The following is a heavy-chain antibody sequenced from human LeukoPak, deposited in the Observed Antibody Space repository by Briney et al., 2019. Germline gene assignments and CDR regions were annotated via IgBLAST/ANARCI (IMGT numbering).Heavy chain of an antibody. V-gene: IGHV4-39*01. CDR1: GGSIISTSYY. J-gene: IGHJ4*02. D-gene: IGHD3/OR15-3a*01. Sequence: SETLSLTCTVSGGSIISTSYYWGWIRQPPGERPEWIGNIYYSGTSYYNPSLKSRGTISVGSSKNQVSLKLTSVTAADTAVYYCARILILSTGWTPFDYWGQGAVVTVSS. CDR3: ARILILSTGWTPFDY. CDR2: IYYSGTS.